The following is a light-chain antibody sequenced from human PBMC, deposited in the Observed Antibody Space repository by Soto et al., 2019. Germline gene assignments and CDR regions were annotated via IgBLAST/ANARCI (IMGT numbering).Light chain of an antibody. CDR2: TAS. Sequence: DIQMTQYPSSVSASVGDRVTITCRASQGVGIWLAWFQQKPGEAPRLLIYTASTLHSGVPSRFSGSGSGTDFTLTIPSLQPEDFATYYCQQGDSFPLTFGGGTKVEIK. V-gene: IGKV1-12*01. CDR1: QGVGIW. CDR3: QQGDSFPLT. J-gene: IGKJ4*01.